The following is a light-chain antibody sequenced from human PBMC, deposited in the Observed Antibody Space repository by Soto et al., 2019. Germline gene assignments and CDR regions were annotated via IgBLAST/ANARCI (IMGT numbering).Light chain of an antibody. J-gene: IGLJ1*01. Sequence: QSVLSQPPSASGTSGQRVTISCSGSRSNIGYNGVQWFQQHPGKAPKLMIYEVSKRPSGVPDRFSGSKSGNTASLTVSGLQAEDEADYYCSSYAGSNNYVFGTGTKVTVL. V-gene: IGLV2-8*01. CDR3: SSYAGSNNYV. CDR2: EVS. CDR1: RSNIGYNG.